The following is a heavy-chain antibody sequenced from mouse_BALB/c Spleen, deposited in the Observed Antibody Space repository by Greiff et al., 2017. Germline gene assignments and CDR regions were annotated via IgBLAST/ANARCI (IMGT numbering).Heavy chain of an antibody. CDR1: GFTFSDYY. J-gene: IGHJ3*01. Sequence: EVQVVESGGGLVKPGGSLKLSCAASGFTFSDYYMYWVRQTPEKRLEWVATISGGGSYTYYPDSVKGRFTISRDNAKNNLYLQMSSLKSEDTAMYYCARHRYELAHFAYWGQGTLVTVSA. CDR3: ARHRYELAHFAY. D-gene: IGHD2-14*01. CDR2: ISGGGSYT. V-gene: IGHV5-4*02.